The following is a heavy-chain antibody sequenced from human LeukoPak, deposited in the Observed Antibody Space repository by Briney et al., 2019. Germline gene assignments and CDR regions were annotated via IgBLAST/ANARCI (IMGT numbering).Heavy chain of an antibody. Sequence: ASVKVSCKASGYTFTGYYMHWVRQAPGQGLEWMGWINPNSGGTNYAQEFQGRVTMTRDTSISTAYMELSRLRSDDTAVYYCATPATPYNSSWYLMDVWGQGTTVTVSS. V-gene: IGHV1-2*02. D-gene: IGHD6-13*01. J-gene: IGHJ6*02. CDR2: INPNSGGT. CDR1: GYTFTGYY. CDR3: ATPATPYNSSWYLMDV.